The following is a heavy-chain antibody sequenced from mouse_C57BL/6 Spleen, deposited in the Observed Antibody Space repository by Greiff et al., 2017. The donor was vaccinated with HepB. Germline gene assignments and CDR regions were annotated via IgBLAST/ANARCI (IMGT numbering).Heavy chain of an antibody. Sequence: QVQLQQSGAELVRPGTSVKLSCKASGYTFTSYWMHWVKQRPGQGLEWIGVIDPSDSYTNYNQKFKGKATLTVDTSSSIAYMQLSSLTSEDSAVYYCARSEGDYDEAYYFDYWGQGTTLTVSS. J-gene: IGHJ2*01. V-gene: IGHV1-59*01. CDR3: ARSEGDYDEAYYFDY. CDR1: GYTFTSYW. CDR2: IDPSDSYT. D-gene: IGHD2-4*01.